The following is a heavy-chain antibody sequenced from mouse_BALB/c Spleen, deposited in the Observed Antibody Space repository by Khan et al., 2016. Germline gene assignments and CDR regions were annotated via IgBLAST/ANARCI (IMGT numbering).Heavy chain of an antibody. V-gene: IGHV1-82*01. J-gene: IGHJ2*01. CDR3: ARSGYGNLYDFDY. D-gene: IGHD2-1*01. CDR1: GYAFSSSW. CDR2: IYPGDGDT. Sequence: VQLQESGPELVKPGASVKISCKTSGYAFSSSWMNWVKQRPGQGLEWIGRIYPGDGDTNYNGKFTGKATLTADKSSSTAYLQLSSLTAVDSAVYFCARSGYGNLYDFDYWGRGTTLTVSS.